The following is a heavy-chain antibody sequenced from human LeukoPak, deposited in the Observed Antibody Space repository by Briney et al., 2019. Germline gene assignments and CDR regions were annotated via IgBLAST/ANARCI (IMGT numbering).Heavy chain of an antibody. J-gene: IGHJ5*02. V-gene: IGHV4-34*01. D-gene: IGHD3-3*01. Sequence: PSETLSLTCAVYGGSFSGYYWSWIRQPPGKGLEWIGEINHSGSTNYNPSLKSRVTISVDTSKNQFSLKLSSVTAADTAVYYCARQRRFFAHRTNANWFDPWGQGTLVTVSS. CDR2: INHSGST. CDR3: ARQRRFFAHRTNANWFDP. CDR1: GGSFSGYY.